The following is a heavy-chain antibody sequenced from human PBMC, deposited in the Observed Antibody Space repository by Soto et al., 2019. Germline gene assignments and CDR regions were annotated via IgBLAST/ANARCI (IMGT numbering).Heavy chain of an antibody. CDR3: ARGYCSGGSCYRY. CDR2: IYYSGST. J-gene: IGHJ4*02. V-gene: IGHV4-39*01. CDR1: GGSISSSSYY. D-gene: IGHD2-15*01. Sequence: SLTCTVSGGSISSSSYYWGWIRQPPGKGLEWIGSIYYSGSTYYNPSLKSRVTISVDTSKNQFSLKLSSVTAADTAVYYCARGYCSGGSCYRYWGQGSQVTVS.